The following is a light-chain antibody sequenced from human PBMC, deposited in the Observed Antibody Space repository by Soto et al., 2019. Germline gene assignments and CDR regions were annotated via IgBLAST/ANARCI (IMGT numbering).Light chain of an antibody. J-gene: IGKJ4*01. Sequence: DIQMTQSPFSLSAFVGDRVTITCRASQDIGNFLAWYQQKPGKVPKLLIYAASTLQSGVPSRFSGSGSGTDFTLTISSLQPEDVATYYCQKCKVAPFTFGGGTKVEIK. V-gene: IGKV1-27*01. CDR3: QKCKVAPFT. CDR1: QDIGNF. CDR2: AAS.